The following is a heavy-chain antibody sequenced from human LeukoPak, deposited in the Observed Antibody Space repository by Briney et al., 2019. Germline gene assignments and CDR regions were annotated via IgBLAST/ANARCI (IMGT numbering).Heavy chain of an antibody. CDR3: ARGGYDSSGYYSFFDY. CDR1: GFTFSSYA. D-gene: IGHD3-22*01. V-gene: IGHV3-30-3*01. CDR2: ISYDGSNK. Sequence: GRSLRLSCAASGFTFSSYAMHWVRQAPGKGLEWVAVISYDGSNKYYADSVKGRFTISRDNSKNTLYLQMNSLRAEDTAVYYCARGGYDSSGYYSFFDYWGQGTLVTVSS. J-gene: IGHJ4*02.